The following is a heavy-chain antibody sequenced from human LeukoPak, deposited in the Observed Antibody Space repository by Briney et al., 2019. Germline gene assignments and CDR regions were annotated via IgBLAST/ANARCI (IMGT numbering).Heavy chain of an antibody. J-gene: IGHJ4*02. Sequence: GGSLRLSCAASGFTFSSYSMNWVRQAPGKGLEWVSSISSSSSYIYYADSVKGRFTISRDNAKNSLYLQMTSLRAEATAVYYCARLNSSSFDYWGQGTLVTVSS. D-gene: IGHD2-15*01. CDR3: ARLNSSSFDY. CDR2: ISSSSSYI. V-gene: IGHV3-21*01. CDR1: GFTFSSYS.